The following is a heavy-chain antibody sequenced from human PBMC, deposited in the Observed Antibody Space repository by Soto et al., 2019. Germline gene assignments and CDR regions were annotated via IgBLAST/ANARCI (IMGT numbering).Heavy chain of an antibody. CDR2: ISTSSRAI. Sequence: EVQLVASGGGLVQPGGSLRLSCAASGFTFSSYDMNWVRQAPGKGLEWISYISTSSRAIHYADSVKGRFTISRDNVKTSLYLQMNSLRDEDTAVYYCARDRGYCNGGSCYYMDVWGKGTTGTVSS. CDR3: ARDRGYCNGGSCYYMDV. V-gene: IGHV3-48*02. CDR1: GFTFSSYD. J-gene: IGHJ6*03. D-gene: IGHD2-15*01.